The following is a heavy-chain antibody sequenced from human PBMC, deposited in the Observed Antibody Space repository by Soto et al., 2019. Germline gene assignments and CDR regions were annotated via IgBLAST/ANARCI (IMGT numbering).Heavy chain of an antibody. CDR2: INPNSGGT. Sequence: SSVKASCKASGYTYSGYYMHWVRQAPGQGLEWMGWINPNSGGTNYAQKFQGWINMTRDTSISTEYLELRRLSSDDTAVYYGAREYYDSSGYYNLNDAFDIWGHGTMVTI. CDR1: GYTYSGYY. J-gene: IGHJ3*02. D-gene: IGHD3-22*01. CDR3: AREYYDSSGYYNLNDAFDI. V-gene: IGHV1-2*04.